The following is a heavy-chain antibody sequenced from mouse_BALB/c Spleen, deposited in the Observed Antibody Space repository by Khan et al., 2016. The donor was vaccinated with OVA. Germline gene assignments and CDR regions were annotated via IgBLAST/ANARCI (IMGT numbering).Heavy chain of an antibody. V-gene: IGHV1S136*01. CDR2: INPYNAGT. CDR3: AREASSWDFSFPY. D-gene: IGHD4-1*01. J-gene: IGHJ3*01. CDR1: GYTFTNYV. Sequence: VQLQQSGPELVEPGASVKMSCKASGYTFTNYVMHWVKQKPGQGLEWIGYINPYNAGTRYNEKFKGKATLTSDISSTTAYMELSSLTSEDSAGYYSAREASSWDFSFPYWGQGTLVTVSA.